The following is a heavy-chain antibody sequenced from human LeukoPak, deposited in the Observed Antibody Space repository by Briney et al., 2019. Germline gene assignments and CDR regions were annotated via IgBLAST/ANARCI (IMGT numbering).Heavy chain of an antibody. CDR1: GFTFSSYG. D-gene: IGHD2-2*01. CDR2: IRYDGSNK. V-gene: IGHV3-30*02. CDR3: AKDHGSTSFYYYMDV. Sequence: PGGSLRLSCAASGFTFSSYGMHWVRQAPGKGLEWVAFIRYDGSNKYYADSVKGRFTISRDNSKNTLYLQMNSLRAEDTAVYYCAKDHGSTSFYYYMDVWGKGTTVTVSS. J-gene: IGHJ6*03.